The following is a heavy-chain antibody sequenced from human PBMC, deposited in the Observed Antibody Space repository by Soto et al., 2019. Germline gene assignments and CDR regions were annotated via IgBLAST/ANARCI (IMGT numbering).Heavy chain of an antibody. Sequence: EVQLVESGGGLVQPGGSLRLSCAASGFTIRNYWMHWVRQVPGKELVWVSRINGDGSTNYADSVKGRFTISSDNAKNTLYLQMNTLRVEDTAVYYCARDSPLVRGVGFDYWGPGTLVTVSS. V-gene: IGHV3-74*01. CDR3: ARDSPLVRGVGFDY. CDR1: GFTIRNYW. D-gene: IGHD3-10*01. CDR2: INGDGST. J-gene: IGHJ4*02.